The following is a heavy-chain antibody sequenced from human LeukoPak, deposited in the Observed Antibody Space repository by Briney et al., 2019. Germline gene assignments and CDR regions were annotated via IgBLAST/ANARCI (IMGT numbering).Heavy chain of an antibody. J-gene: IGHJ4*02. CDR2: IDWDDDK. Sequence: SGPALLKPTQTLTLTCTFSGFSLSTPEMCVTWIRQPPGKALEWLARIDWDDDKFYSPSLRTRLTISKDTPKNQVVLRMTNMDPVDTGTYYCARMTPDSPSFDYWGQGALITVSS. CDR3: ARMTPDSPSFDY. CDR1: GFSLSTPEMC. D-gene: IGHD2-15*01. V-gene: IGHV2-70*17.